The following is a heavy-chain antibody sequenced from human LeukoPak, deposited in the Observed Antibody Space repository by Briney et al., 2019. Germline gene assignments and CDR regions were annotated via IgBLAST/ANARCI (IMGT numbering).Heavy chain of an antibody. CDR1: GYTFTSHG. J-gene: IGHJ6*03. V-gene: IGHV1-18*01. D-gene: IGHD3-10*01. Sequence: ASVKVSCKASGYTFTSHGISWAPHPPGQGLECMVWISAYNGNTNYAQKLQGRVTMTTDTSTSTAYMELRSLRSDDTAVYYCARGAPVLQPYYYYYMDVWGKGTTVTVSS. CDR2: ISAYNGNT. CDR3: ARGAPVLQPYYYYYMDV.